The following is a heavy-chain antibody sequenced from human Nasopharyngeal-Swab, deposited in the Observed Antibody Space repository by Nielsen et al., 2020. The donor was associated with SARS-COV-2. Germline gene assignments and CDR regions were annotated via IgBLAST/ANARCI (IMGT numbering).Heavy chain of an antibody. V-gene: IGHV4-39*01. J-gene: IGHJ4*02. CDR1: GGSISSSTYY. D-gene: IGHD6-13*01. CDR3: ATLSSSWYEYYFDY. Sequence: SCTFSGGSISSSTYYWAWIRQPPGKGLEWIVSIYYGGSTYYNPSLKSRVTISVDTSKNQFSLKLSSVTAADTAVYYCATLSSSWYEYYFDYWGQGTLVTVSS. CDR2: IYYGGST.